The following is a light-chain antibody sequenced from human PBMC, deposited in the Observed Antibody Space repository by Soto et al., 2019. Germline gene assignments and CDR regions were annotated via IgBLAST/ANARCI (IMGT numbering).Light chain of an antibody. V-gene: IGKV3-15*01. Sequence: EIVMTQSPATPSVSPGERATLSCRASQSVGSNLAWYQQKPGQAPRLLIYGASTRATGIPARFSGSGSGPDFTLTISSLQSAAFAVYYSQQEALWPLTFGGGTKVEIK. J-gene: IGKJ4*01. CDR1: QSVGSN. CDR2: GAS. CDR3: QQEALWPLT.